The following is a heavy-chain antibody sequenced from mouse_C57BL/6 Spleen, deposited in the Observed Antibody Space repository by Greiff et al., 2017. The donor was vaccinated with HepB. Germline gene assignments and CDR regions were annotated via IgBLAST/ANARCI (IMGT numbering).Heavy chain of an antibody. CDR1: GYTFTSYW. V-gene: IGHV1-55*01. CDR2: IYPGSGST. CDR3: ARGKKLRRDRIAY. Sequence: QVQLQQPGAELVKPGASVKLSCKASGYTFTSYWITWVKQRPGQGLEWIGDIYPGSGSTNYNEKFKSKATLTVDTSSSTAYMQLRSLTSEDSAVYYCARGKKLRRDRIAYWGQGTLVTVSA. D-gene: IGHD2-12*01. J-gene: IGHJ3*01.